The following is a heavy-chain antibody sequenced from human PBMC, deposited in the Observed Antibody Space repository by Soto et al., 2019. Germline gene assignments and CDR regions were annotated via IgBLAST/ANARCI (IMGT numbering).Heavy chain of an antibody. V-gene: IGHV3-33*01. CDR1: GFILSGYG. CDR2: IWYDGTTK. J-gene: IGHJ4*02. Sequence: PGGSLRLSCEVSGFILSGYGMHWVRQAPGKGLEWVAVIWYDGTTKNYADSVKGRFTTSRDNAKNSLYLQMNSLRAEDTAVYYCARDPTLRYFDWFPPDYWGQGTLVTVSS. D-gene: IGHD3-9*01. CDR3: ARDPTLRYFDWFPPDY.